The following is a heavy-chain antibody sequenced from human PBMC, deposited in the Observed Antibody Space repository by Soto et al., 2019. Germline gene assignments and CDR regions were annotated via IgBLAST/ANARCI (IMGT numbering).Heavy chain of an antibody. J-gene: IGHJ4*02. D-gene: IGHD3-22*01. Sequence: PGGSLRLSCAASGFTFSSYAMSWVRQAPGKGLEWVSAISGSGGSTYYADSVKGRFTISRDNSKNTLYLQMNSLRAEDTAVYYCAKGYDSSGYYPLVPDYWGQGTLVTVSS. V-gene: IGHV3-23*01. CDR2: ISGSGGST. CDR1: GFTFSSYA. CDR3: AKGYDSSGYYPLVPDY.